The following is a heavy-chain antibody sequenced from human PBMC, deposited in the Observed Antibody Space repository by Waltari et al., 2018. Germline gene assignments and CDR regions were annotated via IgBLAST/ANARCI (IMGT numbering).Heavy chain of an antibody. CDR2: IYYSGST. Sequence: QLQLQESGPGLVKPSETLSLTCPVSGGSISSSSYYWGWIRQPPGKGLEWIGSIYYSGSTYYNPSLKSRVTISVDTSKNQFSLKLSSVTAADTAVFYCASTVYYDSSGWTYYFDYWGQETLVTVSS. V-gene: IGHV4-39*01. D-gene: IGHD3-22*01. CDR1: GGSISSSSYY. J-gene: IGHJ4*02. CDR3: ASTVYYDSSGWTYYFDY.